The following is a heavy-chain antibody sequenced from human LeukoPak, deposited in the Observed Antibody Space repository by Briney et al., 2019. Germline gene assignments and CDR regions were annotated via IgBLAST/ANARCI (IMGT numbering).Heavy chain of an antibody. J-gene: IGHJ3*02. CDR1: GFTFSSHG. Sequence: SGGALRISCAAAGFTFSSHGMHWGRQAPGKGLEWVAFIRYDGSNKYYADSVKGRFTISRDNSKNTLYLQMNSLRAEDTAVYYCAKAGYCSGGSCYSLAAFDIWGQGTMVTVSS. CDR3: AKAGYCSGGSCYSLAAFDI. CDR2: IRYDGSNK. D-gene: IGHD2-15*01. V-gene: IGHV3-30*02.